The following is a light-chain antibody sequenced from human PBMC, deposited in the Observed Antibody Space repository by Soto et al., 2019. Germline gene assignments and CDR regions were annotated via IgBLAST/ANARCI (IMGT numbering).Light chain of an antibody. CDR1: QSSSSY. J-gene: IGKJ5*01. CDR2: DAS. Sequence: EIVLTQSPATLSLSPGERATLSCRASQSSSSYLARYQQKPGQAPTPLIYDASNRATGIPARFSGSGSGTDFTLTISSLEPEDFAVYYCQHRMNWPLTFGQGTRLEIK. CDR3: QHRMNWPLT. V-gene: IGKV3-11*01.